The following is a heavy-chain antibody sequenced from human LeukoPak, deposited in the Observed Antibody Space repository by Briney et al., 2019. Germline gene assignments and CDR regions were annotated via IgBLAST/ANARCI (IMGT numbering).Heavy chain of an antibody. Sequence: SETLSLTCTVSGGSISSSSYYWRWIRQPPGKGLEWIGSIYYSGSTYYHPSLKSRVTISVDTSKNQFSLKLSSVTAADTAVYYCAARGYSYGTFDYWGQGTLVTVSS. CDR3: AARGYSYGTFDY. D-gene: IGHD5-18*01. CDR2: IYYSGST. V-gene: IGHV4-39*07. J-gene: IGHJ4*02. CDR1: GGSISSSSYY.